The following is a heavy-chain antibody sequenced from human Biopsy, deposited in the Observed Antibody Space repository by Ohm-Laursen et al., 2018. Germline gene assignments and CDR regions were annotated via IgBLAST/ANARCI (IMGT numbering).Heavy chain of an antibody. CDR3: ARGYSRRVSIFEASIYWFDT. V-gene: IGHV1-8*01. D-gene: IGHD6-6*01. CDR2: MIPSSGKT. Sequence: VASVKVSCKASGYSFSTYDVNWVRQARGQGLEWMGWMIPSSGKTGYAQRFQGRVTLTMNTSISTAYMELSGLRSEDTAVYLCARGYSRRVSIFEASIYWFDTWGQGTLVTVSS. CDR1: GYSFSTYD. J-gene: IGHJ5*02.